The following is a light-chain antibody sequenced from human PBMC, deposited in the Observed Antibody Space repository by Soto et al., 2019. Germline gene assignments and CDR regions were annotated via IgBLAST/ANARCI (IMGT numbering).Light chain of an antibody. J-gene: IGLJ1*01. CDR3: NSYSTSSAFPYV. Sequence: QYALTQPASVSGSPGQSITISCTGTSSDVGDYNHVSWYQQHPGKAPKLMIYEVSNRPSGVSNRFSGSKSGNTASLTISGLQAEDEAEYYCNSYSTSSAFPYVFGTGTKVTVL. V-gene: IGLV2-14*01. CDR2: EVS. CDR1: SSDVGDYNH.